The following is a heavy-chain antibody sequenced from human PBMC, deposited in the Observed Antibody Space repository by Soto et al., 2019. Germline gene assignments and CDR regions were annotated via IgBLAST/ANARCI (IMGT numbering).Heavy chain of an antibody. V-gene: IGHV4-59*01. J-gene: IGHJ5*02. Sequence: PSETLSLTCSISNGSIGGFYWNWIRQSPEKGLEWIGQIYFSGSTIYSPSFQSRVTLSVDSSKSQVALRLTSVTAADTAAYFCARASGLSIYNWFDPWGQGILVTVSS. CDR3: ARASGLSIYNWFDP. CDR2: IYFSGST. D-gene: IGHD3-10*01. CDR1: NGSIGGFY.